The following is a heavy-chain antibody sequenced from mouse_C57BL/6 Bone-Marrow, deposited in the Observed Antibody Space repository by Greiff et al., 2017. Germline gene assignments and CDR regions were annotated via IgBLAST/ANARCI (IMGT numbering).Heavy chain of an antibody. J-gene: IGHJ2*01. CDR2: IYPRSGNT. D-gene: IGHD1-1*01. CDR3: ARENYYGSSSYYFDY. Sequence: VPGVESGAELARPGASVKLSCKASGYTFTSYGISWVKQRTGQGLEWIGEIYPRSGNTYYNEKFKGKATLTADKSSSTAYMERRSLTAEDSAVYCCARENYYGSSSYYFDYWGQGTTLTVSS. CDR1: GYTFTSYG. V-gene: IGHV1-81*01.